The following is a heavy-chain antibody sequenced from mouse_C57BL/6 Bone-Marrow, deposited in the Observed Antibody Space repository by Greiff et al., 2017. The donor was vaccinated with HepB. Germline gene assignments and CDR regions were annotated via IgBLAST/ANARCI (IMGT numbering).Heavy chain of an antibody. CDR3: ARSAGSSPHWYFDV. Sequence: VQLQQSGAELVRPGTSVKVSCKASGYAFTNYLIEWVKQRPGQGLEWIGVINPGSGGTNYNEKFKGTATLTADKSSSTAYLQLSSLTSEDSAVYFCARSAGSSPHWYFDVWGTGTTVTVSS. CDR2: INPGSGGT. J-gene: IGHJ1*03. CDR1: GYAFTNYL. D-gene: IGHD1-1*01. V-gene: IGHV1-54*01.